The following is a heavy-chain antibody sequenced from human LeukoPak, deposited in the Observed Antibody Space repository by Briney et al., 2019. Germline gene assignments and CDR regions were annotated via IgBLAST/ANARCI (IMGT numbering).Heavy chain of an antibody. CDR2: INHSGST. V-gene: IGHV4-34*01. D-gene: IGHD6-19*01. J-gene: IGHJ6*02. CDR3: ARSCPAVAGTLEGMDV. CDR1: GGSFSGYY. Sequence: PSETLSLTCAVYGGSFSGYYWSWIRQPPGKGLEWIGRINHSGSTNYNPSLKSRVTISVDTSKNQFSLKLSSVTAADTAVYYCARSCPAVAGTLEGMDVWGQGTTVTVSS.